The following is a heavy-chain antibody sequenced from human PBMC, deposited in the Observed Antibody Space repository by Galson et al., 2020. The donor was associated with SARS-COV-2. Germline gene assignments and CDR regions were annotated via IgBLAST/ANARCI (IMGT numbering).Heavy chain of an antibody. V-gene: IGHV3-30*03. Sequence: GESLKISFAASGFTFSSYGMHWVRQAPGKGLEWVAVISYDGSNKYYADSVKGRFTISRDNSKNTLYLQMNSLRAEDTAVYYCAACIVGATKREYYYYYGMDVWGQGTTVTVSS. D-gene: IGHD1-26*01. CDR3: AACIVGATKREYYYYYGMDV. CDR1: GFTFSSYG. J-gene: IGHJ6*02. CDR2: ISYDGSNK.